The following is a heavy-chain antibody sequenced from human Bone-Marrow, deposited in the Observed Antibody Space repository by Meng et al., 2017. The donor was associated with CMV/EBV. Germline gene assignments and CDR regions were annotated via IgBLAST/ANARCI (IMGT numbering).Heavy chain of an antibody. J-gene: IGHJ4*02. Sequence: GGSLRLSCAASGFTFSSYAMSWVRQAPGKGLEWVSAISGSGGSTYYADSVKDRFTISRDNAKNSLYLQMNSLSDEDTAVYYCARDTRWFGLDFWGQGTLVTVSS. CDR2: ISGSGGST. V-gene: IGHV3-23*01. CDR3: ARDTRWFGLDF. CDR1: GFTFSSYA. D-gene: IGHD3-10*01.